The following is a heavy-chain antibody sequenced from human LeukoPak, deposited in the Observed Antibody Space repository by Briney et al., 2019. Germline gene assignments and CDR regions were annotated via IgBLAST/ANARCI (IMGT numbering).Heavy chain of an antibody. CDR2: IYYSGST. J-gene: IGHJ4*02. V-gene: IGHV4-59*08. Sequence: SETLSLTCTVSGGSISSYYWSWIRQPPGKGLEWIGYIYYSGSTNYNPSLKSRVTISVDTSKNQFSLKLSSVTAADTAVYYCARIIAAAGTIRAYYFDYWGQGTLVTVSS. D-gene: IGHD6-13*01. CDR1: GGSISSYY. CDR3: ARIIAAAGTIRAYYFDY.